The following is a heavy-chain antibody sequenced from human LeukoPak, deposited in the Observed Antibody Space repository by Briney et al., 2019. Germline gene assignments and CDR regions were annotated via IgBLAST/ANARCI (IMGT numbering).Heavy chain of an antibody. CDR1: GFTFSSYS. J-gene: IGHJ4*02. D-gene: IGHD4-11*01. CDR2: ISSSSSYI. Sequence: PGGSLRLSCAASGFTFSSYSMNWVRQAPGKGLEWVSSISSSSSYIYYADSVKGRFTISRDNAKNSLYLQMNSLRAEDTAVYYCARVLTVTTGVYFDYWAREPWSPSPQ. V-gene: IGHV3-21*01. CDR3: ARVLTVTTGVYFDY.